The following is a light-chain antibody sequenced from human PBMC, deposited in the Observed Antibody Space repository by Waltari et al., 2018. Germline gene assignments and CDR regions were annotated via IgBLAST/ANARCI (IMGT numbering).Light chain of an antibody. CDR3: QQRANWPLT. CDR2: DTS. V-gene: IGKV3-11*01. J-gene: IGKJ4*01. Sequence: EIVLTQSPGTLSLSQGERATLSCRASQRVTRYLAWYHQKPGLAPRLLIYDTSNRATGIPARFIGSGSGTDFSLTITSLESEDFAVYYCQQRANWPLTFGGGTKVEIK. CDR1: QRVTRY.